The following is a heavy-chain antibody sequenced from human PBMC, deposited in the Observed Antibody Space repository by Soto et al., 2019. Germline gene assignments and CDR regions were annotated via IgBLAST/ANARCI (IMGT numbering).Heavy chain of an antibody. D-gene: IGHD3-22*01. CDR1: GFTFSSYG. CDR2: IWYDGSNK. Sequence: GGSLGLSCAASGFTFSSYGMHWVRQAPGKGLEWVAVIWYDGSNKYYADSVKGRFTISRDNSKNTLYLQMNSLRAEDTAVYYCARDGPHYYYDSSGYFDYWGQGTLVTVSS. V-gene: IGHV3-33*01. CDR3: ARDGPHYYYDSSGYFDY. J-gene: IGHJ4*02.